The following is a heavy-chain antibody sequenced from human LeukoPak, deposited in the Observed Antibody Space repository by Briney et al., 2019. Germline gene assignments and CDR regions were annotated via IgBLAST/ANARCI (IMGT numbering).Heavy chain of an antibody. CDR1: GYIFTGHY. J-gene: IGHJ4*02. CDR2: IGAYNGNT. Sequence: ASVKVSCKTSGYIFTGHYIHWVRQAPGQGLEWMGWIGAYNGNTNYAQKLQGRVTMTTDTSTSTAYMELRSLRSDDTAVYYCARGWRSGSPLDYWGQGTLVTVSS. CDR3: ARGWRSGSPLDY. V-gene: IGHV1-18*04. D-gene: IGHD1-26*01.